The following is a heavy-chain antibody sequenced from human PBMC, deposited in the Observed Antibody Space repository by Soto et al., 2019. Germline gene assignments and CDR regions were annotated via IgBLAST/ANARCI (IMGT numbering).Heavy chain of an antibody. CDR1: GGSVNDYY. CDR3: ATRITVFGLLIPPFDP. V-gene: IGHV4-34*01. Sequence: SETLSLTCAVYGGSVNDYYWNWIRQPPGKGLEWIGEINHTGGTHYNPSLKSRVTMSVDTSKNQFSLRLSSVTAADTAIYYCATRITVFGLLIPPFDPWGQGTQVTVSS. CDR2: INHTGGT. D-gene: IGHD3-3*01. J-gene: IGHJ5*02.